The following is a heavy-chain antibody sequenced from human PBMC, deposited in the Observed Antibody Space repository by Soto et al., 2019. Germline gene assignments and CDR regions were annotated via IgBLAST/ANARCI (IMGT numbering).Heavy chain of an antibody. CDR2: IWYDGSNR. Sequence: QIQLVESGGGVVQPGESLRLSCAASGFTFSSYGMHWVRQAPGKGLEWVATIWYDGSNRYYADSVKGRFTISRDNSKNTLYVQMNSLRVEDTAVYYCAREGGSYHNDYWGQGTLVTVSS. D-gene: IGHD1-26*01. V-gene: IGHV3-33*01. J-gene: IGHJ4*02. CDR3: AREGGSYHNDY. CDR1: GFTFSSYG.